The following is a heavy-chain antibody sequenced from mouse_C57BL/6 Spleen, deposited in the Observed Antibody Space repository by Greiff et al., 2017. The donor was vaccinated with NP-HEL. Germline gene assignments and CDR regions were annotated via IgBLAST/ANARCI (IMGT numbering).Heavy chain of an antibody. V-gene: IGHV5-12*01. CDR3: ARHDYYGSSYDWYFDV. J-gene: IGHJ1*03. CDR1: GFTFGDYY. Sequence: EVQVVESGGGLVQPGGSLKLSCAASGFTFGDYYRYWVRRTPEKRLRWVAYISNGGGSTYYPATVRGRFTISRDNAKNTLYLQMSRLKSEDTAMYYCARHDYYGSSYDWYFDVWGTGTTVTVSS. CDR2: ISNGGGST. D-gene: IGHD1-1*01.